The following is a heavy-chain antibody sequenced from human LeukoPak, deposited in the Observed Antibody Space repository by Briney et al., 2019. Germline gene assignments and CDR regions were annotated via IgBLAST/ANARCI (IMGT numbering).Heavy chain of an antibody. Sequence: GESLKISCKGSGYSFTSYWIGWVRQMPGKGLEWMGIIYPGDSDTRYSPSFQGRVTISADKSISTAYLQWSSLKASDTAMYYCARLRPHRGPHGYNFGYYGMVVWGQGTTVTVSS. CDR2: IYPGDSDT. CDR1: GYSFTSYW. V-gene: IGHV5-51*01. J-gene: IGHJ6*02. CDR3: ARLRPHRGPHGYNFGYYGMVV. D-gene: IGHD5-24*01.